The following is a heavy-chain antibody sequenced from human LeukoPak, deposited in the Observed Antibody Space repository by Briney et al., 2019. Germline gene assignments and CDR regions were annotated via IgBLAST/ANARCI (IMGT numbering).Heavy chain of an antibody. CDR3: AVPEGSVCYAPWCPVGFDY. Sequence: GGSLRLSCAASGFTFSSYAMSWVRQAPGKGLEWVSDISGSGGSTYYADSVKGRFTISRDNSKNTLYLQMNSLRAEDTAVYYCAVPEGSVCYAPWCPVGFDYWGQGTLVTVSS. CDR1: GFTFSSYA. J-gene: IGHJ4*02. D-gene: IGHD2-8*02. V-gene: IGHV3-23*01. CDR2: ISGSGGST.